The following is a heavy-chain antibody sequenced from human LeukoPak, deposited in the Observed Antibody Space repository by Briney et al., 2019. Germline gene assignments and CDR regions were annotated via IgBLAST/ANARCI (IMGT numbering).Heavy chain of an antibody. CDR2: ISGSGGST. J-gene: IGHJ4*02. CDR3: AKPRRGIVGPAFGAYFDY. D-gene: IGHD1-26*01. Sequence: GGSLRPSCAASGFTFSSYAMSWVRQAPGKGLEWVSAISGSGGSTYYADSVKGRFTISRDNSKNTLYLQMNSLRAEDTAVYYCAKPRRGIVGPAFGAYFDYWGQGTLVTVSS. V-gene: IGHV3-23*01. CDR1: GFTFSSYA.